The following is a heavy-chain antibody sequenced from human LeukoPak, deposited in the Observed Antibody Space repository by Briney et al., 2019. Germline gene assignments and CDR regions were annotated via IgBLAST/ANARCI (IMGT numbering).Heavy chain of an antibody. CDR3: ARAPDIVATMFDY. V-gene: IGHV4-61*01. CDR1: GGSVSSGSYY. CDR2: IYYSGST. J-gene: IGHJ4*02. D-gene: IGHD5-12*01. Sequence: SETLSLTCTVSGGSVSSGSYYWSWIRQPPGKGLEWIGYIYYSGSTNYNPSLKSRVTISVDTSKNQFSLKLSSVTAADTAVYYCARAPDIVATMFDYWGQGTLVTVSS.